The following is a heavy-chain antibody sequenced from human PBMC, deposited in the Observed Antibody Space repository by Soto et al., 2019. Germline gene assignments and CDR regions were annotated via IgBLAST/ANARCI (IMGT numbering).Heavy chain of an antibody. V-gene: IGHV3-72*01. Sequence: GGSLRLSCAASGFTFSDHYMDWVRQAPGKGLEWVGRTRNKANSYTTEYAASVKGRFTISRDDSENSLYLQMNSLKTEDTAVYYCARNFYSGTYYFDYWGQGTPVTVSS. D-gene: IGHD1-26*01. CDR3: ARNFYSGTYYFDY. J-gene: IGHJ4*02. CDR1: GFTFSDHY. CDR2: TRNKANSYTT.